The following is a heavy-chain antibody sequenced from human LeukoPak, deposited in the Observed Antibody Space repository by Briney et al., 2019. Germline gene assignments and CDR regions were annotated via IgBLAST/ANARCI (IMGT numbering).Heavy chain of an antibody. CDR3: AKQLGYCSDGSCYFPY. V-gene: IGHV3-23*01. CDR2: ISGGGGST. D-gene: IGHD2-15*01. CDR1: GFTFTSYS. J-gene: IGHJ4*02. Sequence: PGGSLRLSCAASGFTFTSYSMNWVRQAPGKGLEWVSTISGGGGSTYYADSVQGRFTISRDNSKSTLCLQMNSLRAEDTAAYYCAKQLGYCSDGSCYFPYWGQGTLVTVSS.